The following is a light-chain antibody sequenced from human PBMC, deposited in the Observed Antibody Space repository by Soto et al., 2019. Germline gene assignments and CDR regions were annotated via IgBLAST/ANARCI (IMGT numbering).Light chain of an antibody. CDR1: QSLLHSNGYNY. CDR2: LGS. V-gene: IGKV2-28*01. Sequence: DIVMTQSPLSLPVTPGEPASISCRSSQSLLHSNGYNYLDWYLQKPGQSPQLLIYLGSNRASGVPDRFSGSGSGTDSTLKISGVEAEDGGVYYCMQALQSPPTFGQGTKLEIK. J-gene: IGKJ2*01. CDR3: MQALQSPPT.